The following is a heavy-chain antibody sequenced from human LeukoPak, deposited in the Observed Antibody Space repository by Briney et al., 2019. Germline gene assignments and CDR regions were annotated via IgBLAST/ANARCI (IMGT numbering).Heavy chain of an antibody. V-gene: IGHV4-59*01. J-gene: IGHJ4*02. CDR2: VYNSGST. CDR3: VRDRELFY. D-gene: IGHD1-7*01. Sequence: KPSETLSLTCTVSGGSIGIYYWSWIRQPPGKGLEWLGYVYNSGSTDYNPSLKSRVTISADTSKNQFSLKLSSVTAADTAVYYCVRDRELFYWGQGTLVTVSS. CDR1: GGSIGIYY.